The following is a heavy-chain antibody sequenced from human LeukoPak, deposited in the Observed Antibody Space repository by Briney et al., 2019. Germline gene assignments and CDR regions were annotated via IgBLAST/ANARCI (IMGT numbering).Heavy chain of an antibody. CDR2: INHSGST. V-gene: IGHV4-34*01. J-gene: IGHJ4*02. CDR3: ARGRRFFSSYHRGGYFDY. Sequence: PSETLSLTCAVYGGSFSGYYWSWIRQPPGKGLEWIGEINHSGSTNYNPSLKSRVTISVDTSKNQFSLKLSSVTAADTAVYYCARGRRFFSSYHRGGYFDYWGQGTLVTVSS. CDR1: GGSFSGYY. D-gene: IGHD1-26*01.